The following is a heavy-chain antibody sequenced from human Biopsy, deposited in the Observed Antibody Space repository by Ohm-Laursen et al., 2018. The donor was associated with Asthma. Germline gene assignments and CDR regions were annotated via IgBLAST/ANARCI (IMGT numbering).Heavy chain of an antibody. D-gene: IGHD1-26*01. CDR3: PKDVFPGWELRRGPDY. CDR2: ISFDGSNK. Sequence: LTLTCAASGFTFSNYGMHWVRQAPGKGLEWVAVISFDGSNKDYADSVKGRFTISRDNSKNTLHLEMNSLRVEDTAVYYCPKDVFPGWELRRGPDYWGQGTLVTVSS. J-gene: IGHJ4*02. V-gene: IGHV3-30*18. CDR1: GFTFSNYG.